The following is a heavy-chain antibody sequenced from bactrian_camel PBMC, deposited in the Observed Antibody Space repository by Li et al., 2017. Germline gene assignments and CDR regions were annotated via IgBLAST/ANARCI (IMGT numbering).Heavy chain of an antibody. J-gene: IGHJ4*01. D-gene: IGHD4*01. V-gene: IGHV3S53*01. Sequence: HVQLVESGGGSVQAGGSLRLSCAGSGWGGCMGWFRQAPGKEREGVAVIAGSGPTGYADSVKGRFTISKDNAKKTLYLQMNSLKPDDTAMYYCAAHHPLRGSYDGICLSRSVSSWARGPRSPSP. CDR2: IAGSGPT. CDR1: GWGGC.